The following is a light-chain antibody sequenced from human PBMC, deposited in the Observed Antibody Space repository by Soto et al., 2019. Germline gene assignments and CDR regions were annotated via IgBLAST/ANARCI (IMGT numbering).Light chain of an antibody. CDR2: DAS. J-gene: IGKJ1*01. CDR1: QSISSW. V-gene: IGKV1-5*01. CDR3: QQYNSYSWT. Sequence: DIQMTQSPSTLSASVGDRVTITCRASQSISSWLAWYQQKPGKAPKLLIYDASSLESGVPSRCSGSGSGTEFSLTIGSLQPDDFATYYCQQYNSYSWTFGQGTKVEIK.